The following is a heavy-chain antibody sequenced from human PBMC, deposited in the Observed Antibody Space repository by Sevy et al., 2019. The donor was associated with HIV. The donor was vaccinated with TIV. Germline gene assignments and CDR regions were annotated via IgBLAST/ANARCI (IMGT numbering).Heavy chain of an antibody. Sequence: GGSLRLSCAASGFTFSSYWMSWVRQAPGKGLEWVANIKQDGSEKYYVDSVKGRFTISRDNAKKSLYLELNSLRDEDTAVYYCARESGYYWSGTSCSSYVKEYSYGMDIWGQGTSVTVSS. CDR3: ARESGYYWSGTSCSSYVKEYSYGMDI. CDR1: GFTFSSYW. V-gene: IGHV3-7*03. D-gene: IGHD2-2*01. J-gene: IGHJ6*02. CDR2: IKQDGSEK.